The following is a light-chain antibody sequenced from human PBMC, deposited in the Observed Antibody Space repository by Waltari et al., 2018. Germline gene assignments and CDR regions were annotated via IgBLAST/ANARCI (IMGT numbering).Light chain of an antibody. CDR1: SDINAGDFN. CDR2: YHSDSEK. Sequence: QPVLTQPPSSSASPGESARLTCTLPSDINAGDFNIYWYQQKPGNPPRSLLYYHSDSEKAQGSGVPSRFSGSKDASANAGILLISGLQSEDESDYYCMFWPSNVWVFGGGTKLTVL. V-gene: IGLV5-37*01. J-gene: IGLJ3*02. CDR3: MFWPSNVWV.